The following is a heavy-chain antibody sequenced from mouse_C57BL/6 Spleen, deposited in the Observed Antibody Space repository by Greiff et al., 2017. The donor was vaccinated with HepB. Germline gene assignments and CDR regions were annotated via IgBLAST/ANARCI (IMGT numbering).Heavy chain of an antibody. CDR2: SRNKANDYTT. V-gene: IGHV7-1*01. CDR1: GFTFSDFY. CDR3: ARDHLDAMDY. J-gene: IGHJ4*01. Sequence: EVQGVESGGGLVQSGRSLRLSCATSGFTFSDFYMEWVRQAPGKGLEWIAASRNKANDYTTEYSASVKGRFIVSRDTSQSILYLQMNALRAEDTAIYYCARDHLDAMDYWGQGTSVTVSS.